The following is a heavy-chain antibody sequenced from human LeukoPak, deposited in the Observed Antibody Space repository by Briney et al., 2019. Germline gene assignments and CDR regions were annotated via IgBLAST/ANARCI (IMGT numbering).Heavy chain of an antibody. CDR1: GGSISSYY. Sequence: SETLSLTCTVSGGSISSYYWSWLRQPAGKGLEWIGRIYTSGSTNYNPSLKSRVTMSVDTSKNQFSLRLSSMTAADTAVYYCARLSYDSSGYYFDYWGQGTLVTVSS. CDR2: IYTSGST. D-gene: IGHD3-22*01. V-gene: IGHV4-4*07. J-gene: IGHJ4*02. CDR3: ARLSYDSSGYYFDY.